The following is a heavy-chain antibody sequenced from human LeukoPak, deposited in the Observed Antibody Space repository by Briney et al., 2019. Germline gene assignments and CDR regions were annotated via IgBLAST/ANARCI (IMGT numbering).Heavy chain of an antibody. CDR1: GFTFSNFG. V-gene: IGHV3-30*18. CDR2: ISYDGKNE. D-gene: IGHD5-24*01. J-gene: IGHJ4*02. Sequence: GGSLRLSCAASGFTFSNFGMHWVRQAPGKGLEWVAVISYDGKNEYYTDSVKGRFTISRDNAKNTVYQQMNSLKPEDTAVYYCAKQMAVDYFDYWGQGTLVTVSS. CDR3: AKQMAVDYFDY.